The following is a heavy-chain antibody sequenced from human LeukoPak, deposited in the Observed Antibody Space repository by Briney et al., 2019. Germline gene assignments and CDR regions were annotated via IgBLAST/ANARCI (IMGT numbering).Heavy chain of an antibody. D-gene: IGHD5-12*01. CDR3: TSGPIVAGEAFDY. CDR2: IWYDGGNK. V-gene: IGHV3-33*01. J-gene: IGHJ4*02. CDR1: GFTFSSYG. Sequence: GGSLRLSCDASGFTFSSYGMHWVRQAPGKGLEWVAVIWYDGGNKYYADSVKGRFTISRDNSKNTLYLQMNSLKTEDTAVYHCTSGPIVAGEAFDYWGQGTLVTVSS.